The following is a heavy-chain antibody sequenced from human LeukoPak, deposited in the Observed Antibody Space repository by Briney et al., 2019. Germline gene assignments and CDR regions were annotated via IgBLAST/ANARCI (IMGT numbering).Heavy chain of an antibody. CDR2: ISSSSSYI. CDR3: ARDEDTAMVGGGLDY. Sequence: GGSLRLSCAASGFTFSSYAMSWVRQAPGKGLEWVSSISSSSSYIYYADSVKGRFTISRDNAKNSLYLQMNSLRAEDTAVYYCARDEDTAMVGGGLDYWGQGTLVTVSS. V-gene: IGHV3-21*01. J-gene: IGHJ4*02. D-gene: IGHD5-18*01. CDR1: GFTFSSYA.